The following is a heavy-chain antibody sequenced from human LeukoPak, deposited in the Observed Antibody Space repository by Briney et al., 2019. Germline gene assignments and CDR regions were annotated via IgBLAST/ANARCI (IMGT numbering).Heavy chain of an antibody. J-gene: IGHJ3*02. CDR1: GFTFSSYA. Sequence: GRSLRLSCAASGFTFSSYAMHWVRQAPGKGLEWVAVISYDGSNKYYADSVKGRFTISRDNSKNTLYLQMNSLRAEDTAVYYCARGSITIFGVVSHDAFDIWGQGTMVTVSS. V-gene: IGHV3-30-3*01. D-gene: IGHD3-3*01. CDR2: ISYDGSNK. CDR3: ARGSITIFGVVSHDAFDI.